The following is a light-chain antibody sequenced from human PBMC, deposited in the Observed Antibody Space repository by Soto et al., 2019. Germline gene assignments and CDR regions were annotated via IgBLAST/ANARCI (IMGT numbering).Light chain of an antibody. CDR1: QSISNY. Sequence: DIQMTQSPSSLSASVGDRVTITCRASQSISNYLNWYQQKPGKAPKFLIYAASNLQSGVPSRFSGSGSGTYFTLTISSLQPEDFATYYCQQSYRAPLTFGGGTKVEIK. CDR3: QQSYRAPLT. J-gene: IGKJ4*01. V-gene: IGKV1-39*01. CDR2: AAS.